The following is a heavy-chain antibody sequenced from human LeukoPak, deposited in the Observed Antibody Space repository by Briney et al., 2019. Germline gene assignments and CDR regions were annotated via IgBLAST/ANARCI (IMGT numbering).Heavy chain of an antibody. J-gene: IGHJ4*02. CDR2: IIPILGIA. CDR1: GGTFSSYA. V-gene: IGHV1-69*04. D-gene: IGHD4-11*01. CDR3: ARGRRGYSNYQDY. Sequence: GASVKVSCKASGGTFSSYAISWVRQAPGQGLEWMGRIIPILGIANYAQKFQGRVTITADKSTSTAYMELSSLRSGDTAVYYCARGRRGYSNYQDYWGQGTLVTVSS.